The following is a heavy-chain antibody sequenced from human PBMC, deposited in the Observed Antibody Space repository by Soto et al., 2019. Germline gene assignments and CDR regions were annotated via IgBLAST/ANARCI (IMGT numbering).Heavy chain of an antibody. Sequence: GGSLRLSCAPSGFTFSSYAMTWVRQAPGKGLEWFSAISGSSGSTYYADSVKGRFTISRDNAKNPLYLQMNSLRAEDTAVYYCARDLKVRGVISAINWFDPWGQGTLVTVSS. CDR3: ARDLKVRGVISAINWFDP. CDR2: ISGSSGST. D-gene: IGHD3-10*01. J-gene: IGHJ5*02. CDR1: GFTFSSYA. V-gene: IGHV3-23*01.